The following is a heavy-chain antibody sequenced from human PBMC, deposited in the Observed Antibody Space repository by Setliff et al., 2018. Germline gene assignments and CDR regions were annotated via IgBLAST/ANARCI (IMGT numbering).Heavy chain of an antibody. CDR3: PSIAARYYYGMDV. D-gene: IGHD6-6*01. CDR2: IYHSGNT. Sequence: SETLSLTCNVSGDSISSTYHWGWIRQSPGKGLEWIGTIYHSGNTYYNPSLNSRLTISVDTSKNQFSLRLTSVTAADTAVYYCPSIAARYYYGMDVWGQGTTVTVSS. CDR1: GDSISSTYH. J-gene: IGHJ6*02. V-gene: IGHV4-38-2*02.